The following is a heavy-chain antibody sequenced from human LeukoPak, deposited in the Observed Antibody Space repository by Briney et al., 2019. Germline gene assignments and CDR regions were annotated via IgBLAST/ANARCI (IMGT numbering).Heavy chain of an antibody. J-gene: IGHJ4*02. D-gene: IGHD3-22*01. V-gene: IGHV1-69*02. Sequence: SVKVSCKASGYTFTAYFIHWVRQAPGQGLEWMGRIIPILGIANYAQKFRGRVTITADKSTSTAYMELSSLRSEDTAVYYCAKSRIDSSGPLDYWGQGTLVTVSS. CDR2: IIPILGIA. CDR3: AKSRIDSSGPLDY. CDR1: GYTFTAYF.